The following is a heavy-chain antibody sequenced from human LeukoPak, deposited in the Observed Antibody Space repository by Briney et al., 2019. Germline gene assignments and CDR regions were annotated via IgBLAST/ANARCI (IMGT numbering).Heavy chain of an antibody. CDR1: GGTFSSYA. CDR2: IIPILGIA. CDR3: ARHGDSSGYLFSY. V-gene: IGHV1-69*04. D-gene: IGHD3-22*01. J-gene: IGHJ4*02. Sequence: SVKVSCKASGGTFSSYAISWVRQAPGQGLEWMGRIIPILGIANYAQKFQDRVTITADKSTSTAYIELSSLRSEDTAVYYCARHGDSSGYLFSYWGQGTLVTVSS.